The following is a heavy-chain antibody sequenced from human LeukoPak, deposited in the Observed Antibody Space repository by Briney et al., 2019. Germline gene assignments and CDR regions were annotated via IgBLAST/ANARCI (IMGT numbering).Heavy chain of an antibody. J-gene: IGHJ4*02. CDR2: IYNNGDT. CDR1: GFSVRTNY. CDR3: ARGGDSSGYYPDV. D-gene: IGHD3-22*01. V-gene: IGHV3-53*01. Sequence: GGSLRLSCAASGFSVRTNYMSWVRQAPGKGLEWVSVIYNNGDTYYPDSVRGRFTISRDNFKNTLYLQMNSLRAEDTAVYYCARGGDSSGYYPDVWGQGTLVTVSS.